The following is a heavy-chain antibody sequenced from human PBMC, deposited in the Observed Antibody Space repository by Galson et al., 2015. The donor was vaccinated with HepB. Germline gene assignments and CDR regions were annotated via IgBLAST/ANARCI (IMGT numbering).Heavy chain of an antibody. CDR2: ISGSGGST. CDR1: GFTFSSYA. J-gene: IGHJ6*02. CDR3: AKLSCSSSTSCDYYYYYGMDV. V-gene: IGHV3-23*01. Sequence: SLRLSCAASGFTFSSYAMSWVRQAPGKGLEWVSAISGSGGSTYYADSVKGRFTISRDNSKNTLYLQMNSLRAEDTAVYYCAKLSCSSSTSCDYYYYYGMDVWGQGTTVTVSS. D-gene: IGHD2-2*01.